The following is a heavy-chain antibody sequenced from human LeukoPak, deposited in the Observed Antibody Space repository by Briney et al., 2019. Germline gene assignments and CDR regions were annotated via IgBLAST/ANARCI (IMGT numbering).Heavy chain of an antibody. CDR2: IHPKSGAT. CDR3: ARVEGRTATRDD. Sequence: ASVKVSCKASGYTFTAYYIHWVRQAPGQGVEWMGWIHPKSGATKYAQKFQGRFTMTRDTSISTAYMELPSLTSDDTAVYHCARVEGRTATRDDWGQGTLVTVSS. D-gene: IGHD1-7*01. CDR1: GYTFTAYY. J-gene: IGHJ4*02. V-gene: IGHV1-2*02.